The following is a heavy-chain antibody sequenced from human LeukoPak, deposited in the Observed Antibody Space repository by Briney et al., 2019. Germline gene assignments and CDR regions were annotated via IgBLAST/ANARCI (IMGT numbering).Heavy chain of an antibody. CDR1: GGSFSGYY. D-gene: IGHD6-19*01. CDR2: INHSGST. Sequence: SETLSLTCAVYGGSFSGYYWSWIRQPPGKGLEWIGEINHSGSTNYNPSLKSRVTISVDTSKNQFSLKLSSVTAADTAVYYCARRGRKQWLADAFDIWGQGTMVTVSS. J-gene: IGHJ3*02. V-gene: IGHV4-34*01. CDR3: ARRGRKQWLADAFDI.